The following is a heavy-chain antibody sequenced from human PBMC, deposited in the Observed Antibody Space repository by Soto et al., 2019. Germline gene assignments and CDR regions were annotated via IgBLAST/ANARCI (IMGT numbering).Heavy chain of an antibody. CDR2: VYYNGAT. CDR1: GASMTSYH. CDR3: ARAGQTVSFFDF. V-gene: IGHV4-59*01. D-gene: IGHD4-17*01. J-gene: IGHJ5*01. Sequence: VQLQVSGPGLLRPSETLSLTCRVSGASMTSYHWTWIRQSPGKGLEWIGNVYYNGATTYNPSLRSRVAISIDTSEKQFSLKLNSLTAADSATYFCARAGQTVSFFDFWAQGALVASSS.